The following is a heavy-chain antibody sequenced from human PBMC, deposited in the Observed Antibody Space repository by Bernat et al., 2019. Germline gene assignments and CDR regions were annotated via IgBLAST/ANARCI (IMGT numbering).Heavy chain of an antibody. CDR3: AREVHFGYSYGFSCWFDP. Sequence: QVQLHESGPGLVKPSETLSLTCTVSGGSVSSGSYYWSWIRQPPGKGLEWIGYIYYSGSTNYNPSLKSRVTISVDTSKNQFSLKLSSVTAADTAVYYCAREVHFGYSYGFSCWFDPWGQGTLVTVSS. D-gene: IGHD5-18*01. CDR2: IYYSGST. J-gene: IGHJ5*02. CDR1: GGSVSSGSYY. V-gene: IGHV4-61*01.